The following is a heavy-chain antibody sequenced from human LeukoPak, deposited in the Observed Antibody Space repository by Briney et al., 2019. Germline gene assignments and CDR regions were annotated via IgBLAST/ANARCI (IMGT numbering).Heavy chain of an antibody. V-gene: IGHV1-69*05. J-gene: IGHJ6*03. Sequence: SVKVSCKASGGTLSGYAISWVRQAPGQGLEWMGGIIPIYGTPHSAQKFHGRVTITTDESTSTAFMDLSSLRSEDTAVYYCARGKLGYYYYHMDAWGKGTTVTVSS. D-gene: IGHD3-3*02. CDR1: GGTLSGYA. CDR3: ARGKLGYYYYHMDA. CDR2: IIPIYGTP.